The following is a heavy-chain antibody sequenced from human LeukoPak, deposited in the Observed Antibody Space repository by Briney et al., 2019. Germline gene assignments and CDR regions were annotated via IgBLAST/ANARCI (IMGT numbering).Heavy chain of an antibody. V-gene: IGHV4-59*01. J-gene: IGHJ6*03. Sequence: SETLSLTCTVSGGSISSYYWSWIRQPPGQGLEWIGNIYYSGSTNYNPSLKSRVTISVDTSKNQFSLKLSSVTAADTAVYYCTRGSIAYYYMDVWGKGTTVTISS. D-gene: IGHD3-22*01. CDR3: TRGSIAYYYMDV. CDR2: IYYSGST. CDR1: GGSISSYY.